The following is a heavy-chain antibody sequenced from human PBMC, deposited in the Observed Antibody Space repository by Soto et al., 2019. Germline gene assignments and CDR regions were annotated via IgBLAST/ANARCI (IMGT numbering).Heavy chain of an antibody. J-gene: IGHJ4*02. D-gene: IGHD5-18*01. V-gene: IGHV3-13*01. CDR3: ARGYSYIYDY. CDR1: GFTFSSYD. Sequence: PGGSLRLSCAASGFTFSSYDMHWVRQVTGKGLEWVSAIGTAGDTYYPGSVRGRFTISRENAKNSLYLQMNSLRAEDTAVYYCARGYSYIYDYWGRGTLVTVSS. CDR2: IGTAGDT.